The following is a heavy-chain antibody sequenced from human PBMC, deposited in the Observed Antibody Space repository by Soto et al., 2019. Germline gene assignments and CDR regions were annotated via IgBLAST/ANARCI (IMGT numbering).Heavy chain of an antibody. Sequence: ASVKVSCKASGYTFTSYGIRWVRQAPGQGLEWMGWISAYNGNTNYAQKLQGRVTMTTDTSTSTAYMELRSLRSDDTAVYYCARDSTDSPLYCSGGSCYPPGIDYWGQGTLVTVSS. D-gene: IGHD2-15*01. CDR1: GYTFTSYG. CDR2: ISAYNGNT. CDR3: ARDSTDSPLYCSGGSCYPPGIDY. V-gene: IGHV1-18*01. J-gene: IGHJ4*02.